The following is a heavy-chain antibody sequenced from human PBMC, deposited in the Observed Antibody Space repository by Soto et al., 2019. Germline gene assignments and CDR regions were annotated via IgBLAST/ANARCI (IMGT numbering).Heavy chain of an antibody. V-gene: IGHV3-74*01. CDR2: ISSDGSST. D-gene: IGHD2-8*01. Sequence: EVQLVASGGGLVQPGGSLRLSCVASRFSFSSYWMHWVRKAPGKGLVWVSHISSDGSSTNYADSVKGRFAISRDNAKNTLYLQMNSLTAEDTAAYYCARARGGNGGNFDYWGQGTLVRVSS. CDR3: ARARGGNGGNFDY. J-gene: IGHJ4*02. CDR1: RFSFSSYW.